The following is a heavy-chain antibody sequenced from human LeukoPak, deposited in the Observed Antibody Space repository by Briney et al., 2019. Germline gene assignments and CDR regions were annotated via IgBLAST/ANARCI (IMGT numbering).Heavy chain of an antibody. D-gene: IGHD3-9*01. CDR1: GFTFSDYY. V-gene: IGHV3-11*01. Sequence: GGSLRLSCVASGFTFSDYYLTWIRQTPGEGLEWISSISSSLTTVYYADSVKGRFTVSRDNARNSVSLQMTGLRVEDTALYYCAREVDRSFDWLPPDAFDIWGQGTMVTVSS. CDR3: AREVDRSFDWLPPDAFDI. CDR2: ISSSLTTV. J-gene: IGHJ3*02.